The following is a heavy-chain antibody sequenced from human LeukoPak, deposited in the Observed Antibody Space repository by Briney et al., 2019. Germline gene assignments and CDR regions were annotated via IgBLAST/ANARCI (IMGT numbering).Heavy chain of an antibody. D-gene: IGHD3-22*01. J-gene: IGHJ5*02. CDR3: ARAYDSSGYYQNWFDP. V-gene: IGHV1-46*01. CDR1: GYTFTSYY. Sequence: ASVKVSCKASGYTFTSYYMHWVRQAPGQGLEWMGIINPSGGSTSYAQKFQGRVTMTRDTSTSTVYMELSSLGSEDTAVYYCARAYDSSGYYQNWFDPWGQGTLVTVSS. CDR2: INPSGGST.